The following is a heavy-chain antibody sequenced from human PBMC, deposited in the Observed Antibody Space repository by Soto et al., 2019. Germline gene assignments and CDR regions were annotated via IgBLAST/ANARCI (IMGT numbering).Heavy chain of an antibody. J-gene: IGHJ6*02. D-gene: IGHD3-10*01. CDR1: GIPFDTCA. V-gene: IGHV3-23*01. CDR3: AKLAFGTLYSGMDV. Sequence: GGSLRLSWSVSGIPFDTCAMSWVRQARGKGLEWVSLISGSGGRTHYADSVKGRFTISRDNSKNTLYLQMNSLRADDTAVYYCAKLAFGTLYSGMDVWGQGTTVTVSS. CDR2: ISGSGGRT.